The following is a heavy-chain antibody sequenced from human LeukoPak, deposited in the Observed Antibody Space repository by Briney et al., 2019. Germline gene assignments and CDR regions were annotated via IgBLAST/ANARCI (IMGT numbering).Heavy chain of an antibody. CDR1: GFTFTSHD. CDR3: ARVASDYHYYYGMDV. V-gene: IGHV1-8*01. CDR2: MNPNSGNT. J-gene: IGHJ6*02. Sequence: ASVKVSCKASGFTFTSHDYNWVRQATGQGLEWMGWMNPNSGNTGYAQKFQGRVTMTRDTSITTVYMELSSLASEDTAVYFCARVASDYHYYYGMDVWGQGTTVTVSS.